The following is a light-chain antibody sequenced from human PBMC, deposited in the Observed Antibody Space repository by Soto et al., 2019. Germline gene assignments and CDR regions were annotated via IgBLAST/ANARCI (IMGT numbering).Light chain of an antibody. CDR2: AAS. V-gene: IGKV1-39*01. Sequence: DIQVIQSPSSLSASVGDRVTITCRASLRISTYLNWYQQKPGKAPQVLIYAASSLQSGVPSRFTGSGSGTDFTLTISSLQSEDFGTYYCQQSYSTPRTFGHGTKLEIK. CDR3: QQSYSTPRT. J-gene: IGKJ2*01. CDR1: LRISTY.